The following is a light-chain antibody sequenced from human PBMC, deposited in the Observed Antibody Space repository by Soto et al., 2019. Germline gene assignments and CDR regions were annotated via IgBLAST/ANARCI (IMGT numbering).Light chain of an antibody. Sequence: QSVLTQPASVSGSPGQSITISCAGTSSDVGGYTYVSWYQQHPGKAPKLMIYDVSDRPSGVSNRFSASKSGNTASLTISGLQAEDEADYYCSSYATGGSYVFGTGTKVTVL. CDR2: DVS. V-gene: IGLV2-14*01. CDR1: SSDVGGYTY. CDR3: SSYATGGSYV. J-gene: IGLJ1*01.